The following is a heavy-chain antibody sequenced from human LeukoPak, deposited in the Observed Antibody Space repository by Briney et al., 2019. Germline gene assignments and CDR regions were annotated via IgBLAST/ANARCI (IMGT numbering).Heavy chain of an antibody. D-gene: IGHD3-9*01. CDR1: GFGFSSYG. V-gene: IGHV3-33*01. CDR2: IGYDGDNK. CDR3: ARSTSSEYDIYHFDY. Sequence: PAGSLRLSCAASGFGFSSYGRHWLRQAPGKGLEWVAVIGYDGDNKDYADYVKGRFTISSYNSKNTLYLQMNSMRAEDTAVYYCARSTSSEYDIYHFDYWGQGTLVTVSS. J-gene: IGHJ4*02.